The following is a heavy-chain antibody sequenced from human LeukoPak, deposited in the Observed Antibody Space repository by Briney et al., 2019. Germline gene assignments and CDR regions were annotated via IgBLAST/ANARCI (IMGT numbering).Heavy chain of an antibody. CDR3: ARAGSSSWYTNWFDP. CDR1: GFTFSNYA. Sequence: GGSLRLSCAASGFTFSNYAMSWVRQAPGKGLEWVSSIDASGGATYYADSVKGRFTISRDNSKNTFYLQMNSLRAEDTAVYYCARAGSSSWYTNWFDPWGQGTLVTVSS. D-gene: IGHD6-13*01. V-gene: IGHV3-23*01. CDR2: IDASGGAT. J-gene: IGHJ5*02.